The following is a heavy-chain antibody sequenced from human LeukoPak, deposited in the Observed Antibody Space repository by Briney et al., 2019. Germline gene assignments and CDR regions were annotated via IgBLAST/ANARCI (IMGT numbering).Heavy chain of an antibody. Sequence: PPGGSLRLSCAASGFTFDDYAMHWVRQAPGKGLEWVAVISYDGSNKYYADSVKGRFTISRDNSKNTLYLQMNSLRAEDTAVYYCAREGCSGGSCYSEYYYGMDVWGQGTTVTVSS. CDR3: AREGCSGGSCYSEYYYGMDV. J-gene: IGHJ6*02. CDR1: GFTFDDYA. CDR2: ISYDGSNK. V-gene: IGHV3-30-3*01. D-gene: IGHD2-15*01.